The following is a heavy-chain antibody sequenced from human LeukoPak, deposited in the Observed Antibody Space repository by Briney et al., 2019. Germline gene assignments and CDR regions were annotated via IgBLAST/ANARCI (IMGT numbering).Heavy chain of an antibody. Sequence: PGASLRLSRAAAGFTFSTAWMSWVRQAPGKGLEWVGLIKRKTDGGTPDYAAPVKGRFTISRDDSKNTLSLQMNSRMTEDTAVYYCSTLSLGIAAPDYWGQGTLVTVSS. CDR3: STLSLGIAAPDY. CDR2: IKRKTDGGTP. V-gene: IGHV3-15*01. CDR1: GFTFSTAW. J-gene: IGHJ4*02. D-gene: IGHD6-13*01.